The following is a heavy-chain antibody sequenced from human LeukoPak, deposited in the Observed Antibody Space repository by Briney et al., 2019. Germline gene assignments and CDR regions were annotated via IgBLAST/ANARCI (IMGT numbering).Heavy chain of an antibody. CDR2: ISDSGDST. Sequence: PGGSLRLSCAASGFTFNNYAMSWVRQAPGKGLEWVSSISDSGDSTYYADSVKGRFTISRDNSKNTLYLQMTSLRAEDTAVYYYARDFGSTVTTFYAFDIWGQGTMVTVSS. V-gene: IGHV3-23*01. CDR1: GFTFNNYA. CDR3: ARDFGSTVTTFYAFDI. D-gene: IGHD4-17*01. J-gene: IGHJ3*02.